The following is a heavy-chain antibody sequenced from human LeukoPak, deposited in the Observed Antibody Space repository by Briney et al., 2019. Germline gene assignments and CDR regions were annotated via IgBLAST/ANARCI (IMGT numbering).Heavy chain of an antibody. CDR1: GGTFSSYA. D-gene: IGHD3-10*01. CDR3: ATSQGFGPYNAFDI. J-gene: IGHJ3*02. V-gene: IGHV1-24*01. Sequence: ASVKVSCKASGGTFSSYAISWVRQAPGKGLEWMGGFDPEDGETIYAQKFQGRVTMTEDTSTDTAYMELSSLRSEDTAVYYCATSQGFGPYNAFDIWGQGTMVTVSS. CDR2: FDPEDGET.